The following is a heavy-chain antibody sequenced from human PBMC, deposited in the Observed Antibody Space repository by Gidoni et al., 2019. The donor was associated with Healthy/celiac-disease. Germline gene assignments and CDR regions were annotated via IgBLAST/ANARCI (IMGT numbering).Heavy chain of an antibody. CDR3: AKFALLWLKGYYGMDV. Sequence: EVQLLESGGGLLQPGGSLRLSCAASGFTFSSDAMSWVRQAPGKGLEWVSAISGSGGSTYYADSVKGRFTISRDNSKNTLYLQMNSLRAEDTAVYYCAKFALLWLKGYYGMDVWGKGTTVTVSS. V-gene: IGHV3-23*01. CDR2: ISGSGGST. D-gene: IGHD3-10*01. CDR1: GFTFSSDA. J-gene: IGHJ6*04.